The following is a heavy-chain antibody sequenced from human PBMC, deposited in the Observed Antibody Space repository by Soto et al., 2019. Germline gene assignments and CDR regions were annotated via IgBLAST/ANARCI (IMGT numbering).Heavy chain of an antibody. CDR3: AKGFCSSAKCYTYSYMDV. CDR1: GFSFDGYA. CDR2: VIWNSGTM. D-gene: IGHD2-2*02. Sequence: EVQLVESGGGLVQPGRSLRLSCAASGFSFDGYAMHWVRQVPGKGLEWVSGVIWNSGTMGYGDSVKGRFTISRDNDKNSLYLQMNSLRAEDTAMYYCAKGFCSSAKCYTYSYMDVWGKGTTVTVSS. V-gene: IGHV3-9*01. J-gene: IGHJ6*03.